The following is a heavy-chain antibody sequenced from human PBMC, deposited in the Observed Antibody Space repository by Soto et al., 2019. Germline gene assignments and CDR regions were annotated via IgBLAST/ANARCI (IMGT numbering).Heavy chain of an antibody. CDR3: ARDRSAAGVVDY. J-gene: IGHJ4*02. CDR2: INPNSGGT. Sequence: ASVKVSCKASGYTFTGYYMHWARQAPGQGLEWMGWINPNSGGTNYAQKFQGWVTMTRDTSISTAYMELSRLRSDDTAVYYCARDRSAAGVVDYWGQGTLVTVSS. V-gene: IGHV1-2*04. CDR1: GYTFTGYY. D-gene: IGHD6-13*01.